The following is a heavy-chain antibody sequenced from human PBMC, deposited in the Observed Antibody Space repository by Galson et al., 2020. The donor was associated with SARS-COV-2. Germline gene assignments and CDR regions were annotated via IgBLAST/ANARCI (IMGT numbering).Heavy chain of an antibody. D-gene: IGHD6-19*01. CDR1: GFTFSSYG. J-gene: IGHJ3*02. V-gene: IGHV3-33*06. CDR3: AKPYRSGWQTDDAFDI. CDR2: IWYDGSNK. Sequence: GGSLRLSCAASGFTFSSYGMHWVRQAPGKGLEWVAVIWYDGSNKYYADSVKGRFTISRDNSKNTLYLQMNSLRAEDTAVYYCAKPYRSGWQTDDAFDIWGQGTMVTVSS.